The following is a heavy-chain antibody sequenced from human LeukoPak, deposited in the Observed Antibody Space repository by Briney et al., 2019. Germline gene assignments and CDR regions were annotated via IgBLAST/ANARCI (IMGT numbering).Heavy chain of an antibody. CDR2: IYYSGST. CDR3: ARHVLRFLEWLLYVDDAFDI. CDR1: GGSISISSYY. Sequence: SETLSLTCTVSGGSISISSYYWGWIRQPPGKGLEWIGSIYYSGSTYYNPSLKSRVTISVDTSMNQFSLKLSSVTAADTAVYYCARHVLRFLEWLLYVDDAFDIWGQGTMVTVSS. D-gene: IGHD3-3*01. J-gene: IGHJ3*02. V-gene: IGHV4-39*01.